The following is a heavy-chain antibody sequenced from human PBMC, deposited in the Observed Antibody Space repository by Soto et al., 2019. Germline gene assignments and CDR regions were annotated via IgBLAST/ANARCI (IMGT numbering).Heavy chain of an antibody. Sequence: QVQLQQWGAGLLKPSETLSLTCAVYGGSFSGYYWSWIRQPPGKGLEWIGEINHSGSTNYNPSLKSRVTISVDTSKNQFSLKLSSVTAADTAVYYCARAVVPAAMLGDIPRGSAFDIWGQGTMVTVSS. CDR3: ARAVVPAAMLGDIPRGSAFDI. CDR2: INHSGST. CDR1: GGSFSGYY. V-gene: IGHV4-34*01. D-gene: IGHD2-2*01. J-gene: IGHJ3*02.